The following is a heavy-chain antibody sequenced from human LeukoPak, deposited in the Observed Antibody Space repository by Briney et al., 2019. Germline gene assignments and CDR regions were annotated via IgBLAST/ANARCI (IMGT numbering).Heavy chain of an antibody. CDR1: GGSFSGYY. Sequence: SETLSLTCAVYGGSFSGYYWSWIRQPPGKGLEWIGEINHSGSTNYNPSLKSRVTISVDTSKNQFSLKLSSVTAADTAVYYCASGSYYDILTGYCNVGTLDYWGQGTLVTVSS. D-gene: IGHD3-9*01. J-gene: IGHJ4*02. CDR3: ASGSYYDILTGYCNVGTLDY. CDR2: INHSGST. V-gene: IGHV4-34*01.